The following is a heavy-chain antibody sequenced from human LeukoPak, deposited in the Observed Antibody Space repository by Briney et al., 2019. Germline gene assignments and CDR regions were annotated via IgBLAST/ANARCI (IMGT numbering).Heavy chain of an antibody. J-gene: IGHJ4*02. V-gene: IGHV3-7*01. Sequence: GGSLRLSCAASGFTFSSYWMSWVRQASGKGLEWVTNIKQDGSEKYYVDSVKGRFTISRDNAKNSLYLQMNSLRAEDTAVYYCARISSSSSGYFDYWGQGSLVTVSS. CDR1: GFTFSSYW. CDR3: ARISSSSSGYFDY. CDR2: IKQDGSEK. D-gene: IGHD6-6*01.